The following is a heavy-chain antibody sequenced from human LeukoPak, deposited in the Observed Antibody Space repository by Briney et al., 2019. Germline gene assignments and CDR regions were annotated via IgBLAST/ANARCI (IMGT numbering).Heavy chain of an antibody. J-gene: IGHJ4*02. Sequence: PGGSLRLSCAASGFTFSSYAMHWVRQAPGKGLQYVSAISSNGGSTYYANSARGRFTISRDNSKNTLYLQMGSLRAEDMAVYYCARVPHCTDTNCQPYFDYWGQGTLVTVSS. CDR1: GFTFSSYA. CDR3: ARVPHCTDTNCQPYFDY. D-gene: IGHD2-8*02. V-gene: IGHV3-64*01. CDR2: ISSNGGST.